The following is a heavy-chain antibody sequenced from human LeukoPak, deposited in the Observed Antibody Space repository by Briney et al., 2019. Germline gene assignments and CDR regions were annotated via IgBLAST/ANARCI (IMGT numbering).Heavy chain of an antibody. CDR3: VREATAEYYFDY. Sequence: PGGSLRLSCAASGFTFSSYEMHWFRQVPGKGLEWISYISTDGSTTNYAESVRGRFTISRDNAKYALYLQMNSLRGEDTAFYYCVREATAEYYFDYWGQGTLVTV. CDR2: ISTDGSTT. V-gene: IGHV3-48*03. D-gene: IGHD6-13*01. J-gene: IGHJ4*02. CDR1: GFTFSSYE.